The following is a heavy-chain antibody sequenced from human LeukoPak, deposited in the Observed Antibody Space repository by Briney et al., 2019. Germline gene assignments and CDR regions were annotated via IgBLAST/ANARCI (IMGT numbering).Heavy chain of an antibody. J-gene: IGHJ5*02. CDR2: IDTVGSTT. CDR3: ARVRSGRDDWVDH. CDR1: GFTFSAYW. V-gene: IGHV3-74*03. Sequence: GGSLRLSCAASGFTFSAYWMHWVRHAPGKGLVWVSRIDTVGSTTTYADSVKGRFTISRDNANNTLHLQMSSLTADDTGVYYCARVRSGRDDWVDHWGQGTLVTVSS. D-gene: IGHD1-26*01.